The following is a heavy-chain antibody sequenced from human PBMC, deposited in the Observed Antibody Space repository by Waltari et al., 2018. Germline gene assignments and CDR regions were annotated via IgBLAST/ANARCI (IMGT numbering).Heavy chain of an antibody. CDR3: ARGGALRGGWRPDY. J-gene: IGHJ4*02. V-gene: IGHV3-30-3*01. Sequence: QVQLVESGGGVVQPGRSLRLSCAASGFTFSSYAMHWVRQAPGKGLEWVVVISYDGSNKYYADSVKGRFTISRDNSKNTLYLQMNSLRAEDTAVYYCARGGALRGGWRPDYWGQGTLVTVSA. CDR1: GFTFSSYA. D-gene: IGHD3-3*01. CDR2: ISYDGSNK.